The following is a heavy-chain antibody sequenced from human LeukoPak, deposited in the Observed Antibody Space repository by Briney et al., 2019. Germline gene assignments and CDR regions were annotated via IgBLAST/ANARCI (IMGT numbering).Heavy chain of an antibody. V-gene: IGHV3-23*01. Sequence: GGSLRLSCAASGFTFSSNAMSSVRQAPGKGLEWVSAISGSGGSTYYADSVKGRFTISRDNSKNTLYLQMNSLRAEDTAVYYCAKDMDTAMVFDYWGQGTLVTVSS. CDR3: AKDMDTAMVFDY. CDR1: GFTFSSNA. J-gene: IGHJ4*02. CDR2: ISGSGGST. D-gene: IGHD5-18*01.